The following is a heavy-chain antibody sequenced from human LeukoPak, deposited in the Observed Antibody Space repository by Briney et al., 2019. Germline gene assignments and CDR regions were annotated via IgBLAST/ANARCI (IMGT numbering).Heavy chain of an antibody. CDR2: ISAYNGNT. CDR3: ARELVPIAAAGTIGWFDP. V-gene: IGHV1-18*01. J-gene: IGHJ5*02. Sequence: ASVNDSCKASGYTFTSYGISWVRQAPGQGLEWMGWISAYNGNTNYAQKLQGRVTMTTDTSTSTAYMELRSLRSDDTAVYYCARELVPIAAAGTIGWFDPWGQGTLVTVSS. D-gene: IGHD6-13*01. CDR1: GYTFTSYG.